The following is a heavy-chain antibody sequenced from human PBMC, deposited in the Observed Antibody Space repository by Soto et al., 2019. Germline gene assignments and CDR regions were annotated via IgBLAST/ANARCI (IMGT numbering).Heavy chain of an antibody. Sequence: AVGSLRLSCAASGFTVSSNYMSWVRQAPGKGLEWVSVIYSGGSTYYADSVKGRFTISRDNSKNTLYLQMNSLRAEDTAVYYCARGSYSSSHFDYWGQGTLVTVSS. J-gene: IGHJ4*02. CDR3: ARGSYSSSHFDY. CDR2: IYSGGST. D-gene: IGHD6-13*01. CDR1: GFTVSSNY. V-gene: IGHV3-53*01.